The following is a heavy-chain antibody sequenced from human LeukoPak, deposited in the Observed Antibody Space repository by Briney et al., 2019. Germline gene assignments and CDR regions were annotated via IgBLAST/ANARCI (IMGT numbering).Heavy chain of an antibody. CDR2: IYYSGST. V-gene: IGHV4-59*01. D-gene: IGHD5-12*01. Sequence: PSETLSLTCTVSGGSISSYYWSWIRQPPGEGLEWIGYIYYSGSTNYNPSLKSRVTISVDTSKNQFSLRLSSVTAADTAVYYCARVTGYMVEDYFDYWGQGTLVTVSS. J-gene: IGHJ4*02. CDR3: ARVTGYMVEDYFDY. CDR1: GGSISSYY.